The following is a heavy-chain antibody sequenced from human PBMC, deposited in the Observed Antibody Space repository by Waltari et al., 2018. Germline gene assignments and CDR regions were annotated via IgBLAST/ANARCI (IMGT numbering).Heavy chain of an antibody. CDR1: GYSFTSYW. V-gene: IGHV5-51*01. J-gene: IGHJ5*02. CDR2: IYPGDPDT. D-gene: IGHD6-6*01. CDR3: ARQVHSSSSSWFDP. Sequence: EVQLVQSGAEVKKPGESLKISCKGSGYSFTSYWIGWVRQMPGKGLAWMGSIYPGDPDTSYSPSFQGQVTISADKSISTAYLQWSSLKASDTAMYYCARQVHSSSSSWFDPWGQGTLVTVSS.